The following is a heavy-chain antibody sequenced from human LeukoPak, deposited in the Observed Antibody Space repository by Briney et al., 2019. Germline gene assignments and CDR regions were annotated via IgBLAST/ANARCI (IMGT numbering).Heavy chain of an antibody. J-gene: IGHJ4*02. D-gene: IGHD3-9*01. CDR2: ISGSDDGT. CDR3: AKDRLYFGNDFGDY. Sequence: GGSLRLSCVASGFTFRNCGMTWVRRAPGKGLEWVPTISGSDDGTYYADSVKGRFAISRDNSKNTLYLQMNSLRTEDTAIYYCAKDRLYFGNDFGDYWGQGTLATVSS. V-gene: IGHV3-23*01. CDR1: GFTFRNCG.